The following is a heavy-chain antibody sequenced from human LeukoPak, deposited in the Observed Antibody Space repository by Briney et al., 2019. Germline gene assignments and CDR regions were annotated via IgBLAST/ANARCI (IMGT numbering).Heavy chain of an antibody. V-gene: IGHV3-11*01. CDR1: GFTFSSYY. CDR3: ARDRYYDSWSLIDP. D-gene: IGHD3-10*01. CDR2: IIGSGSTI. J-gene: IGHJ5*02. Sequence: PGGSLRLSCAASGFTFSSYYMSWIRQAPGKGLEWVSYIIGSGSTIFYADSVKGRFTISRDNAKNSLYLQLNSLRAEDTAVYYCARDRYYDSWSLIDPWGQGTPGTVSS.